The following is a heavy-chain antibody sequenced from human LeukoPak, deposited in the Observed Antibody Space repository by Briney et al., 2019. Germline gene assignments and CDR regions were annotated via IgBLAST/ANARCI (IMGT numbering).Heavy chain of an antibody. CDR3: ARDTRYYDNSGYYYFDY. CDR1: GASISSYY. V-gene: IGHV4-59*01. Sequence: SETLSLTCTVSGASISSYYWNWIRQPPGKGLEWIGYMHYSGSTNYNPSLKSRVTISVDTSMHQFSLKLNSVTSADTAVYYCARDTRYYDNSGYYYFDYWGRGTLVTVSS. J-gene: IGHJ4*02. D-gene: IGHD3-22*01. CDR2: MHYSGST.